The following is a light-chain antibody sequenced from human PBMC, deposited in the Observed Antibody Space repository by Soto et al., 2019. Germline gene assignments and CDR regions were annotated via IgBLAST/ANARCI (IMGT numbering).Light chain of an antibody. CDR2: YDD. CDR3: GAWDDSLNGWV. V-gene: IGLV1-36*01. CDR1: TSNIGKNT. Sequence: QSVLTQPPSVSEGPGQRVTISCSGSTSNIGKNTVNWYQQLPGEAPKLFIYYDDLLASGVSDRFSVSKSGTSASLAISGLQSEDEADYYCGAWDDSLNGWVFGGGTKLTVL. J-gene: IGLJ3*02.